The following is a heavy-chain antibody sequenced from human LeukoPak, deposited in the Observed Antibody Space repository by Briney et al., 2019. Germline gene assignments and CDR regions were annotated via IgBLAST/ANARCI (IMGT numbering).Heavy chain of an antibody. J-gene: IGHJ5*01. CDR3: ARERGDYDSDNWFDS. D-gene: IGHD4-17*01. V-gene: IGHV4-59*11. CDR1: GGSIGSHI. Sequence: PSETLSLTCTVSGGSIGSHIWSWIRQPPGKGLEWIGYIYYGGGTNYNPSFESRITISVDTSKNRISLNLTSVTASDTAIYYCARERGDYDSDNWFDSWGQGTLVTVSS. CDR2: IYYGGGT.